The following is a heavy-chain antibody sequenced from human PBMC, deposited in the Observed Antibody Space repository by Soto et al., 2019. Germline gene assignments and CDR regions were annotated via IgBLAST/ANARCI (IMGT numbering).Heavy chain of an antibody. CDR2: INPSGGTI. V-gene: IGHV1-46*01. J-gene: IGHJ6*02. Sequence: ASVKVSCKASGFTSTNNIHWLRHAPGQGLEWMGSINPSGGTIRHAQRFQGRITMTRDTSTSTVYMDLSSLRSDDTAVYYCARETQGGDYGMDVWGQGTTVTVSS. CDR1: GFTSTNN. CDR3: ARETQGGDYGMDV.